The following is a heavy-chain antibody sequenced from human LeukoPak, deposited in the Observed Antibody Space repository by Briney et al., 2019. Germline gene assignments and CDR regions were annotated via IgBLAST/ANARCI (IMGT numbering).Heavy chain of an antibody. CDR2: IYSSGSA. Sequence: SETLSLTCTVSGGSIRNSYWSWIRQPAREGLEWIGRIYSSGSAGYNPSLKSRVTMSVDTSKNQFSLRLDSVTAADTAVYYCARGAANIYYYYLDVWGNGTTVTVSS. D-gene: IGHD2-15*01. CDR3: ARGAANIYYYYLDV. J-gene: IGHJ6*03. CDR1: GGSIRNSY. V-gene: IGHV4-4*07.